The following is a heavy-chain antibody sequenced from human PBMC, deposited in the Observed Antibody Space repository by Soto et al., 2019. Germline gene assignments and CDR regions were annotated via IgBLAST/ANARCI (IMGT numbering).Heavy chain of an antibody. V-gene: IGHV1-18*04. CDR2: ISAYNGNT. Sequence: ASVKLSCKASGYTFTSDGISWGRQDPGQGLEWMGWISAYNGNTNYAHKLQGRVTMTTDTSTSTAYMELRSLRSDDTAVYYCAREGTYCGGDCYSDYWGQGTLVTVSS. CDR1: GYTFTSDG. D-gene: IGHD2-21*02. CDR3: AREGTYCGGDCYSDY. J-gene: IGHJ4*02.